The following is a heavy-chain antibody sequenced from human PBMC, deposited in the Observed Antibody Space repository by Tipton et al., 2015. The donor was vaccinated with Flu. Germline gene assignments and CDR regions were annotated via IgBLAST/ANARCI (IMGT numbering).Heavy chain of an antibody. Sequence: TLSLTCAVSGDSISSDFYWAWIRQFPGKGLEWIGTVSRTGSTIYNPSLQSRVTISVDTSKNQFSLKMNSVTAADTAVYYCARDQGFGGGLTYDYYAVGVWGQGTTVTVSS. CDR2: VSRTGST. CDR1: GDSISSDFY. J-gene: IGHJ6*02. D-gene: IGHD3-10*01. CDR3: ARDQGFGGGLTYDYYAVGV. V-gene: IGHV4-38-2*02.